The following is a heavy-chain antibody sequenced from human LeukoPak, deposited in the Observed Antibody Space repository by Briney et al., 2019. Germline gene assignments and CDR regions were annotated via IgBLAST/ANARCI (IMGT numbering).Heavy chain of an antibody. CDR2: IKQDGSEK. J-gene: IGHJ5*02. Sequence: GGSLRLSCAASGFTFSTYWMHWVRQAPGKGLEWVANIKQDGSEKYYVDSVKGRFTISRDNARNSLYLQMNSLRAEDTAVYYCAKGFYDSGPWGQGTLVTVSS. CDR1: GFTFSTYW. CDR3: AKGFYDSGP. D-gene: IGHD3-22*01. V-gene: IGHV3-7*01.